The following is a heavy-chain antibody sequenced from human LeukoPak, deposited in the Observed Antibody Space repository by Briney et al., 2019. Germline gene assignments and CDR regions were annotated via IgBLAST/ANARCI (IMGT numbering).Heavy chain of an antibody. CDR1: GGSISSGGYY. CDR2: IYYSGST. V-gene: IGHV4-31*03. D-gene: IGHD3-3*02. Sequence: PSQTLSLTCTVSGGSISSGGYYWSWIRQHPGKGLEWIGYIYYSGSTYYNPSLKSRVTISVETSKNQFSLRLSSVTAADTAVYYCARGPDPHFWSGYPGYLDYWGQGTLVTVSS. J-gene: IGHJ4*02. CDR3: ARGPDPHFWSGYPGYLDY.